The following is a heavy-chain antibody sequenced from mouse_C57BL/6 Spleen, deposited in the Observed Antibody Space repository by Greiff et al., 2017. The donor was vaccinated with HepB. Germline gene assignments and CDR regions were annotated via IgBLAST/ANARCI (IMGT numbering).Heavy chain of an antibody. CDR1: GYTFTSYG. CDR3: AREEDYYGSSRAWFAY. J-gene: IGHJ3*01. V-gene: IGHV1-81*01. D-gene: IGHD1-1*01. Sequence: QVQLQQSGAELARPGASVKLSCKASGYTFTSYGISWVKQRTGQGLEWIGEIYPRSGNTYYNEKFKGKDTLTADKSSSTAYMELRSLTSEDSAVYFCAREEDYYGSSRAWFAYWGQGTLVTVSA. CDR2: IYPRSGNT.